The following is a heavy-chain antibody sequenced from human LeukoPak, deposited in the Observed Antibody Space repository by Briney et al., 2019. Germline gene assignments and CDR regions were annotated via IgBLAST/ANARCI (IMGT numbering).Heavy chain of an antibody. Sequence: SGPTLVNPTHTLTLTCTFSGFSLSTSGVGVCWIRKPPGKALEWLALIYWDDDKRYSPSLKSRLTITKDTSKNQVVLTMTNMDPVDTATYYCAHSSDYYDSSGYYCNWFDPWGQGTLVTVSS. CDR1: GFSLSTSGVG. J-gene: IGHJ5*02. V-gene: IGHV2-5*02. D-gene: IGHD3-22*01. CDR3: AHSSDYYDSSGYYCNWFDP. CDR2: IYWDDDK.